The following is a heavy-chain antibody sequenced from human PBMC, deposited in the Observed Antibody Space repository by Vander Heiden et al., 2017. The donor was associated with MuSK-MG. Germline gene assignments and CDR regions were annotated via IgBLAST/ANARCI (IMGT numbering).Heavy chain of an antibody. CDR1: GFTFSSYD. V-gene: IGHV3-13*01. CDR3: ARALRYFDWFQGMDV. Sequence: EVQLVESGGGLVQPGGSLRLSCAASGFTFSSYDMHWVRQATGKGLEWVSAIGTAGDTYYPGSVKGRFTISRENAKNSVYLQMNSLRAGDTAVYYCARALRYFDWFQGMDVWGQGTTVTVSS. J-gene: IGHJ6*02. CDR2: IGTAGDT. D-gene: IGHD3-9*01.